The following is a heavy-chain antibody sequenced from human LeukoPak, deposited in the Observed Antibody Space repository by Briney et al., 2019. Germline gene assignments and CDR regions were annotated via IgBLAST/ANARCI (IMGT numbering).Heavy chain of an antibody. Sequence: GESLKISFKGSGYIFTNNWIGWVRQMPGKGLEWMGILYPGDSDTRYSPSFEGQVTISVDKSISTAYLQWSSLKASDTAMYYCARQTRDGSGSRGYSFDFWGQGTLVTVSS. CDR3: ARQTRDGSGSRGYSFDF. CDR2: LYPGDSDT. CDR1: GYIFTNNW. J-gene: IGHJ4*02. D-gene: IGHD3-10*01. V-gene: IGHV5-51*01.